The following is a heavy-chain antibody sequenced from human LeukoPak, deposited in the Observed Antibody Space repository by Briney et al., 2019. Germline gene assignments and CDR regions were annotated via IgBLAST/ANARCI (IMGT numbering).Heavy chain of an antibody. CDR2: TNSDGSST. D-gene: IGHD3-3*01. Sequence: PGGSLRLSCAASGFTFSSYWMHWARQAPGKGLVWVSRTNSDGSSTSYADSVKGRFTISRDNAKNTLYLQMNSLRAEDTAVYYCAREGLYYDFWSGYYTGVRWFDPWGQGTLVTVSS. CDR3: AREGLYYDFWSGYYTGVRWFDP. V-gene: IGHV3-74*01. CDR1: GFTFSSYW. J-gene: IGHJ5*02.